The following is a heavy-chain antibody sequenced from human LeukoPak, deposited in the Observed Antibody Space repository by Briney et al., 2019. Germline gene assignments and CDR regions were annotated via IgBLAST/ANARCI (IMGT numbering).Heavy chain of an antibody. J-gene: IGHJ6*03. CDR2: IYYSGST. CDR3: ARHYWFGELSDYYMDV. Sequence: SETLSLTCTVSGGSISSYYWSWIRQPPGKGLEWIGYIYYSGSTNYNPSLKSRVTISVDTSKNQFSLKLSSVTAADTAVYYCARHYWFGELSDYYMDVWGKGTTVTVSS. V-gene: IGHV4-59*08. CDR1: GGSISSYY. D-gene: IGHD3-10*01.